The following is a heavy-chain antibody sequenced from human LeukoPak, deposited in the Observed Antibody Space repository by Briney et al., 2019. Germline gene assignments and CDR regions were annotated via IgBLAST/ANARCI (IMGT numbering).Heavy chain of an antibody. V-gene: IGHV3-7*01. Sequence: PGGSLRLSCAASGFTFSGHWMSWVRQAPGKGPEWVANINQGGSDKYYVDSVKGRSTISRDNANNLLYLQMNSLRGEDTAVYYCTRDRSRAEDDWGQGTLVTVSS. CDR3: TRDRSRAEDD. D-gene: IGHD1-14*01. J-gene: IGHJ4*02. CDR1: GFTFSGHW. CDR2: INQGGSDK.